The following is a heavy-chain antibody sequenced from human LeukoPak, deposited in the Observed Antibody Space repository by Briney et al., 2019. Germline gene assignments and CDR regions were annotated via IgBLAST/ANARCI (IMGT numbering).Heavy chain of an antibody. D-gene: IGHD5-18*01. V-gene: IGHV4-34*01. CDR1: GGSFSGYY. CDR3: AGHVDTAMAFDY. CDR2: INHSGST. J-gene: IGHJ4*02. Sequence: SETLSLTCAVYGGSFSGYYWSWIRQPPGKGLEWIGEINHSGSTNYNPSHKSRVTISVDTSKNQFSLKLSSVTAADTAVYYCAGHVDTAMAFDYWGQGTLVTVSS.